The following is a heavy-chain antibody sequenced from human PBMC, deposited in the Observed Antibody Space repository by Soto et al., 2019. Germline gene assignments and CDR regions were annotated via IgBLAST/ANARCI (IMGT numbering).Heavy chain of an antibody. V-gene: IGHV6-1*01. J-gene: IGHJ6*03. Sequence: SQTCSRTCAISWDSVSRNSAAWNWIRQSPSRGLEWLGRTYYRSRWYNDYAVSAKSRITVNPDTSKNQFSLQLTSVTPEDTAVYYCAGTTSHYWYYMDVWGKGTTVTVS. CDR3: AGTTSHYWYYMDV. D-gene: IGHD1-7*01. CDR2: TYYRSRWYN. CDR1: WDSVSRNSAA.